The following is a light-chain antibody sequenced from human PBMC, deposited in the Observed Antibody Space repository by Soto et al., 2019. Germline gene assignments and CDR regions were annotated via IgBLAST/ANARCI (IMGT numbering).Light chain of an antibody. CDR1: EIIINF. CDR2: TAS. Sequence: IPMTQSPSSLSASVGDRVTITCRTNEIIINFLNWYQQKPGKAPNLLIYTASSLQSGVPSRFSGGGSGTDFTLTISDLQPEDFATYYCQQSYNTPWTFGQGTKVE. J-gene: IGKJ1*01. V-gene: IGKV1-39*01. CDR3: QQSYNTPWT.